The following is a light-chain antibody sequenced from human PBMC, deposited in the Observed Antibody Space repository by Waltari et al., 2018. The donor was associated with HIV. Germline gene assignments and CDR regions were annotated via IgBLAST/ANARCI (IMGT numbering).Light chain of an antibody. CDR3: WSYAGSTPYVL. J-gene: IGLJ2*01. V-gene: IGLV2-23*01. CDR2: EGT. CDR1: SRDLGSHTL. Sequence: QSALTQPASVSGSPGQSITISCPGTSRDLGSHTLVSWYQQHPGKAPYLIIYEGTKRPSGISNRFSGSKSGNTASLTISGLQADDEADYFCWSYAGSTPYVLLGGGTKLTVL.